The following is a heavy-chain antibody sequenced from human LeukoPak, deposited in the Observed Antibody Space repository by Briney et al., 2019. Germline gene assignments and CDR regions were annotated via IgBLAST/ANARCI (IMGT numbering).Heavy chain of an antibody. D-gene: IGHD3-3*01. CDR2: IYPGDSDT. Sequence: GGSLNISWKGSGSRFTSYWIGWVRQMPGKDREWMGIIYPGDSDTRYSPSFQGQVTISADKPISPAYLQWSSLKASDTAMYYCARFDFWSGYYGYYFDYWGQGTLVTVSS. V-gene: IGHV5-51*04. CDR3: ARFDFWSGYYGYYFDY. CDR1: GSRFTSYW. J-gene: IGHJ4*02.